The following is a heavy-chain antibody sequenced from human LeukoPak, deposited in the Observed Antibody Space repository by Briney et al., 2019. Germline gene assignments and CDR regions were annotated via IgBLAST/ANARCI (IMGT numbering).Heavy chain of an antibody. D-gene: IGHD1-26*01. Sequence: ASVKVSCTASGYTFSNYYIHWVRQAPGQGLEWMGIINPSGGSTSNAQKFQGSVTMTRDMSTSTVYMELSSLRSEDTAVYYCARRGAGDAFDIWGQGTMVTVSS. V-gene: IGHV1-46*01. CDR3: ARRGAGDAFDI. CDR1: GYTFSNYY. J-gene: IGHJ3*02. CDR2: INPSGGST.